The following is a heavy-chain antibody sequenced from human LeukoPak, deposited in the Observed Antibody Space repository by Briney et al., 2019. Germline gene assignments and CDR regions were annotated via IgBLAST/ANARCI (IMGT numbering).Heavy chain of an antibody. D-gene: IGHD3-10*01. CDR3: ATHGQIWFGESFDY. CDR2: ISGSGGTT. V-gene: IGHV3-23*01. Sequence: GGSLRLSCAASGFSFSNYAMSWVRQAPRQGLEWVSAISGSGGTTDYADTVKGRFTISRDNSKNTLYLQMNSLRVEDTAVYYCATHGQIWFGESFDYWGQGTLVTVSS. CDR1: GFSFSNYA. J-gene: IGHJ4*02.